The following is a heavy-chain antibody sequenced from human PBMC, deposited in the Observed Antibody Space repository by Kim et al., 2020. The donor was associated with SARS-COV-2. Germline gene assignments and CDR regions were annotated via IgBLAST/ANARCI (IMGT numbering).Heavy chain of an antibody. Sequence: DSVNGHITISRDKSKNTLYLQMNSLRAEDTAVYYCARDESLRGVITVFGYWGPGTLVTVSS. D-gene: IGHD3-10*01. J-gene: IGHJ4*02. V-gene: IGHV3-30*01. CDR3: ARDESLRGVITVFGY.